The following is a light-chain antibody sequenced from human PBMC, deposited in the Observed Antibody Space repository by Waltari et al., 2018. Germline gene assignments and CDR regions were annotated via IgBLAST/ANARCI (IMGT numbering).Light chain of an antibody. J-gene: IGLJ2*01. V-gene: IGLV2-14*03. Sequence: HSALPQPASVSGSAGPSITISCTGTSSDVGGYNYVPWYQQHPGKAPKLMIYDVSNRPSGVSNRFSGSKSGNTASLTISGLQAEDEADYYCSSYISSDTLELFGGGTSLTVL. CDR3: SSYISSDTLEL. CDR1: SSDVGGYNY. CDR2: DVS.